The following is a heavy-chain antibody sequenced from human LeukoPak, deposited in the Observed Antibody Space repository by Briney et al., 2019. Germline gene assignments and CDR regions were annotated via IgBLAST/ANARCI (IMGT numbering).Heavy chain of an antibody. CDR3: ARDGSWGSTSYSDY. V-gene: IGHV1-2*02. D-gene: IGHD2-2*01. CDR2: INPNSGGT. CDR1: GYTFTGYY. J-gene: IGHJ4*02. Sequence: ASVKVSCKASGYTFTGYYMHWGRQAPGQGLEWMGWINPNSGGTNYAQKFQGRVTMTRDTSISTAYMELSRLRSDDTAVYYCARDGSWGSTSYSDYWGQGTLVTVSS.